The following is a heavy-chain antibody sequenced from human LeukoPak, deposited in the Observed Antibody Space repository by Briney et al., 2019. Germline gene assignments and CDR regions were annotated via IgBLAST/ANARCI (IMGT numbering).Heavy chain of an antibody. J-gene: IGHJ4*02. CDR2: ISSSSSYI. D-gene: IGHD1-26*01. V-gene: IGHV3-21*01. CDR3: ARDNSGSYFDY. CDR1: GFTFSNAW. Sequence: GGSLRLSCAASGFTFSNAWLNWVRQAPGKGLEWVASISSSSSYIYYADSVKGRFTISRDNAKNSLYLQMNSLRAEDTAVYYCARDNSGSYFDYWGQGTLVTVSS.